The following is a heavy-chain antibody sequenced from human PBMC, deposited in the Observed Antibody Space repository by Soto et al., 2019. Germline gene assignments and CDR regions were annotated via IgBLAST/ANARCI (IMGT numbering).Heavy chain of an antibody. CDR1: GVPIRSYF. CDR2: AYHSADA. V-gene: IGHV4-59*13. J-gene: IGHJ4*02. Sequence: SETLSLTCTVSGVPIRSYFWTWIRQPPGKGLEWIGFAYHSADANYNPSLRNRATISTDPAKRQFSLRLSSVTAADTALYYCAGPKNRGVTVDYWGQGALVTVSS. CDR3: AGPKNRGVTVDY. D-gene: IGHD3-10*01.